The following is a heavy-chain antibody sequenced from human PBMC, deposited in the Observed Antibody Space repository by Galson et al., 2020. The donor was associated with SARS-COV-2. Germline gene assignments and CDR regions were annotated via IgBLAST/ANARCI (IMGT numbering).Heavy chain of an antibody. CDR3: ARHGASSGWYEGIDY. J-gene: IGHJ4*02. D-gene: IGHD6-19*01. V-gene: IGHV5-51*01. CDR2: IYPGDSYT. CDR1: GYSFTDYW. Sequence: GEFLKISCKGSGYSFTDYWIGWVRQMPGKGLEWMGVIYPGDSYTIYSPSFQGQVTISADKSISTAYLQWSSLKASDTAMYYCARHGASSGWYEGIDYWGQGTLVTVSS.